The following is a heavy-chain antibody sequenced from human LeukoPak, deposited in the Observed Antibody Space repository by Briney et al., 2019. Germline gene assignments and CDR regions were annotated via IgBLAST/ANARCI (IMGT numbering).Heavy chain of an antibody. CDR2: ISYDGSNK. D-gene: IGHD3-22*01. CDR3: ARDVNGYYSGPDY. V-gene: IGHV3-30*04. CDR1: GFTFSSYA. Sequence: PGRSLRLSCAASGFTFSSYAMHWARQAPGKGLEWVAVISYDGSNKYYADSVKGRFTISRDNSKNTLYLQMNSLRAEDTAVYYCARDVNGYYSGPDYWGQGTLVTVSS. J-gene: IGHJ4*02.